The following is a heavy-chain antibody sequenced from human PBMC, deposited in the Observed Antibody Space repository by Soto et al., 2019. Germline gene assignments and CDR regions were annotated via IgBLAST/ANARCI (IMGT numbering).Heavy chain of an antibody. V-gene: IGHV4-30-4*01. J-gene: IGHJ6*02. CDR1: GGSISSGDYY. CDR3: ASERFWSGYRDYYYYYGMDV. D-gene: IGHD3-3*01. CDR2: IYYSGST. Sequence: SETLSLTCTVSGGSISSGDYYWSWIRQPPGKGLEWIGYIYYSGSTYYNPSLKSRVTISVDTSKNQFSLKLSSVTAADTAVYYCASERFWSGYRDYYYYYGMDVWGQGTTVTVSS.